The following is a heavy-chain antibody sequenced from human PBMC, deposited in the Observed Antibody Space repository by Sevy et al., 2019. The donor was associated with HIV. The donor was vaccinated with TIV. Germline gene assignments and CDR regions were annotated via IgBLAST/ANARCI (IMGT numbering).Heavy chain of an antibody. CDR2: ISGSDNTI. J-gene: IGHJ6*02. Sequence: GGSLRLSCVASGFTFSDYYMSWIRQAPGKGLEWLSHISGSDNTIYYADSVKGRFTISRDNAKSSLYLQMNSLRADDTAVYFCARDHVKDGDLGDYYYFAMDVWGRGTSVTVSS. V-gene: IGHV3-11*01. D-gene: IGHD4-17*01. CDR3: ARDHVKDGDLGDYYYFAMDV. CDR1: GFTFSDYY.